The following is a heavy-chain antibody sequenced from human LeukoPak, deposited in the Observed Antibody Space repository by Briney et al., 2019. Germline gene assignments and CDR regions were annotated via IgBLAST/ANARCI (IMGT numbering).Heavy chain of an antibody. V-gene: IGHV4-4*07. D-gene: IGHD6-19*01. CDR3: AREGQWLVPFDY. CDR2: IYTSGSA. Sequence: SETLSLTCTVSSGPISTYYWSWIRQPAGKGLEWIGHIYTSGSANYNPSLKSRVTMSVDTSENQFSLKLTSVTAADTAVYYCAREGQWLVPFDYWGQGTLVTVSS. J-gene: IGHJ4*02. CDR1: SGPISTYY.